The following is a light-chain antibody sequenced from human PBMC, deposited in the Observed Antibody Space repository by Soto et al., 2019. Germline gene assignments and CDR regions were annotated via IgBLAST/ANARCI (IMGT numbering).Light chain of an antibody. Sequence: EIVLTQSPATLSVSPGERPTLSCRASQSVSSNLAWYQQKPGQAPRLXXYGASTRATGIPARFSGSGSGTEFTLTISSLQSEDFAVYYCQQYKNWPPVTFGQGTKVDIK. J-gene: IGKJ1*01. CDR2: GAS. CDR1: QSVSSN. CDR3: QQYKNWPPVT. V-gene: IGKV3-15*01.